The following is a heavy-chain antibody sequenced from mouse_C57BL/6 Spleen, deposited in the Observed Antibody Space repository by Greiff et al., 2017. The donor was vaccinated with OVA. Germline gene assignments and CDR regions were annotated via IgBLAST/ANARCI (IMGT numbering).Heavy chain of an antibody. CDR1: GYTFTDYN. D-gene: IGHD2-4*01. CDR3: ARGRLRYYAMDY. J-gene: IGHJ4*01. Sequence: VQLKESGPELVKPGASVKIPCKASGYTFTDYNMDWVKQSPGKSLEWIGDINPNNGGTIYNQKFKGKATLTVDKSSSTAYMELRSLTSEDTAVYYCARGRLRYYAMDYWGQGTSVTVSS. V-gene: IGHV1-18*01. CDR2: INPNNGGT.